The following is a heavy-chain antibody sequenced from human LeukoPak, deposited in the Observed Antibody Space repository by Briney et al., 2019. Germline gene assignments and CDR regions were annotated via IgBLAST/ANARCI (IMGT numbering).Heavy chain of an antibody. CDR3: ARVRAYCSSTSCYTSEHSSPYYYYGMDV. D-gene: IGHD2-2*02. Sequence: SETLSLTCTVSGGSISSGGYYWSWIRQHPGTGLEWIGYIYYSGSTYYNPSLKSRVTISVDTSKNQFSLKLSSVTAADTAVYYCARVRAYCSSTSCYTSEHSSPYYYYGMDVWGQGTTVTVSS. CDR1: GGSISSGGYY. J-gene: IGHJ6*02. CDR2: IYYSGST. V-gene: IGHV4-31*03.